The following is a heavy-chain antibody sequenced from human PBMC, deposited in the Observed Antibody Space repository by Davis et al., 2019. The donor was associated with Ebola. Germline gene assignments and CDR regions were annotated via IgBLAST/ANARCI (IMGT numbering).Heavy chain of an antibody. Sequence: ASVKVSCKTSGYTFTSYAIHWVRQAPGQRLEWMGWINAGNGNTKYSQKFQGRVTITRDTSASTAYMELSSLRSEDTAVYYCAREGGYNSGYNYYGMDVWGQGTTVTVSS. CDR2: INAGNGNT. CDR1: GYTFTSYA. J-gene: IGHJ6*02. V-gene: IGHV1-3*01. CDR3: AREGGYNSGYNYYGMDV. D-gene: IGHD5-24*01.